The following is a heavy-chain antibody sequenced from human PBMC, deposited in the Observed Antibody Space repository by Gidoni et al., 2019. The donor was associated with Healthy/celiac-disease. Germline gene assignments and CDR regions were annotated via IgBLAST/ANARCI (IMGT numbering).Heavy chain of an antibody. D-gene: IGHD6-13*01. CDR1: GYTFTSQY. V-gene: IGHV1-46*01. CDR2: INPSGGST. J-gene: IGHJ1*01. Sequence: QVQLVQSGAEVKKPVASVKVSCKASGYTFTSQYMHWVRQAPGQGLEWMGIINPSGGSTSYAQKFQGRVTMTRDTSTSTVYMELSSLRSEDTAVYYCARGYPVAAAGMRGYFQHWGQGTLVTVSS. CDR3: ARGYPVAAAGMRGYFQH.